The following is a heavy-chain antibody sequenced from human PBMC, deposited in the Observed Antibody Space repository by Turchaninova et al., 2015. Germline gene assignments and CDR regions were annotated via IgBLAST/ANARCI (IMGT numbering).Heavy chain of an antibody. CDR1: GFKFDDFA. CDR2: ISWNSAGI. D-gene: IGHD6-6*01. CDR3: IKGRDSSLHDAFDI. Sequence: EMQLVESGGGLVQSGRSLRLSGAASGFKFDDFARHGVRQAPGKGLECVSGISWNSAGIGYADSVKGRFTISRDKAKNSLYLQMNSLRPEDMALYYCIKGRDSSLHDAFDIWGQGTMVTVSS. V-gene: IGHV3-9*03. J-gene: IGHJ3*02.